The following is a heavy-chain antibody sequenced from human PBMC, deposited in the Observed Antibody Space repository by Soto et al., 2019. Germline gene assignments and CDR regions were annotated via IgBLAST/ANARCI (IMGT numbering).Heavy chain of an antibody. V-gene: IGHV3-30*04. D-gene: IGHD3-10*01. CDR1: GFTFSRYA. Sequence: XGSLILSCAASGFTFSRYAIHWVRQAPGKGLEWVAVISRDGTNKYYVDSVKGRFTISRDNSRNTLYLQMNSLRHEDAAVYYCARSRSGAVADSFDFWGQGALVTAPQ. J-gene: IGHJ4*02. CDR2: ISRDGTNK. CDR3: ARSRSGAVADSFDF.